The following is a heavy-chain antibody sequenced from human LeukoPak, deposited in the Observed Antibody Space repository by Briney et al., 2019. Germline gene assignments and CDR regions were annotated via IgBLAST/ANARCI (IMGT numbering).Heavy chain of an antibody. Sequence: SETLSLTCTVSGGSLGSSTNYGGWVRQTPGKGMEWIGSMYYGGTTYYNPSLKSRLTLSVDTSKNQISLRLHSVTAADSAVYFCATGKFSGYYDYWGQGTLVTVSS. CDR1: GGSLGSSTNY. J-gene: IGHJ4*02. CDR3: ATGKFSGYYDY. CDR2: MYYGGTT. D-gene: IGHD3-22*01. V-gene: IGHV4-39*01.